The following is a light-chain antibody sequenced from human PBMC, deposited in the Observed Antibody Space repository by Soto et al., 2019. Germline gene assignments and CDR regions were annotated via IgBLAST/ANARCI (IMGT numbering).Light chain of an antibody. CDR2: EVS. J-gene: IGLJ2*01. CDR1: SSDVGGYNY. V-gene: IGLV2-14*01. Sequence: QSALAQPVSVSGSPGQSITISCTGTSSDVGGYNYVSWYQQHPGKAPKLMIYEVSNRPSGVSNRFSGSKSGNTASLTISGLQAEDEADYYCSSYTSSSTVFGGGTKVTVL. CDR3: SSYTSSSTV.